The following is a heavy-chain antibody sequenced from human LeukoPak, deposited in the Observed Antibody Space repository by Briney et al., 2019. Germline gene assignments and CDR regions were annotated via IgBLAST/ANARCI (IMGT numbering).Heavy chain of an antibody. CDR2: IYYSGST. CDR3: ARASVVVTPRVRYFDY. D-gene: IGHD4-23*01. CDR1: GGSISSSSYY. Sequence: SETLSLTCTVSGGSISSSSYYWGWIRQPPGKGLEWIGSIYYSGSTYYNPSLKSRVTISVDTSKNQFSLKLSSVTVADTAVYYCARASVVVTPRVRYFDYWGQGTLVTVSS. J-gene: IGHJ4*02. V-gene: IGHV4-39*07.